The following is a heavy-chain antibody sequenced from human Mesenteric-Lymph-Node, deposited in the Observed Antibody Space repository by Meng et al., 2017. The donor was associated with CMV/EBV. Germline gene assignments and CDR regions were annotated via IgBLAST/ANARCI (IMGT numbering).Heavy chain of an antibody. D-gene: IGHD3-10*01. Sequence: GESLKISCAASGLTFSSSWMHWVCQAPEKGLEWVADIKCDGSKKYYVDSVKGRLTTSRDNAKNSLYLQMNSLRAEDTAVYYCARDIRGSDYYYGMDVWGQGTTVTVSS. CDR2: IKCDGSKK. V-gene: IGHV3-52*01. CDR1: GLTFSSSW. J-gene: IGHJ6*02. CDR3: ARDIRGSDYYYGMDV.